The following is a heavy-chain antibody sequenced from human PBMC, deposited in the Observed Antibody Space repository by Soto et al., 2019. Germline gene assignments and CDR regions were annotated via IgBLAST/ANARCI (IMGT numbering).Heavy chain of an antibody. Sequence: QLQLQESGPGLVKPSETLSLTCTVSGGSISSSSYYWGWIRQPPGKGLEWIGSIYYSGSTYYNPSRKGRVTISVDTPQTQFSPQLSPLTAAGKAVYYCASRLLSDLVLVPAAFNGAFDIRGQGTMVTVSS. V-gene: IGHV4-39*01. CDR1: GGSISSSSYY. J-gene: IGHJ3*02. D-gene: IGHD2-2*01. CDR3: ASRLLSDLVLVPAAFNGAFDI. CDR2: IYYSGST.